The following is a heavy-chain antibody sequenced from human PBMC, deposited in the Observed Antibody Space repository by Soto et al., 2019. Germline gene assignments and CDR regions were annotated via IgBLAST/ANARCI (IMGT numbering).Heavy chain of an antibody. CDR1: GGTFSSYS. D-gene: IGHD5-12*01. Sequence: QVQLVQSGAEVKKPGSSVKVSCKASGGTFSSYSISWVRQAPGQGLEWMGGIIPIFGTANYAQKFQGRVTITADESTSTALMELRSLRSEDTAVYYCAIGYSCSPPLYPIGYWGQGTLVTVSS. CDR2: IIPIFGTA. J-gene: IGHJ4*02. V-gene: IGHV1-69*01. CDR3: AIGYSCSPPLYPIGY.